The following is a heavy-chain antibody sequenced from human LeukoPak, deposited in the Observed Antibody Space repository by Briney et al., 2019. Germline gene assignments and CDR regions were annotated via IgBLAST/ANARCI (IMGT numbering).Heavy chain of an antibody. V-gene: IGHV3-66*01. D-gene: IGHD6-13*01. CDR3: ARAQQQLVYSWLDP. CDR1: GFTVSSNY. CDR2: IYSGGNT. J-gene: IGHJ5*02. Sequence: GGSLRLSCAASGFTVSSNYMSWVRQAPGKGLEWVSVIYSGGNTYYADSVKGRFSISRDNSKNTLYLQMNSLRADDTAVYYCARAQQQLVYSWLDPWGQGTLVTVSS.